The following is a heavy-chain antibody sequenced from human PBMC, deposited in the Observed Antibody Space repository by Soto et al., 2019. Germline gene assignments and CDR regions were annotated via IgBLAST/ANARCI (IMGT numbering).Heavy chain of an antibody. Sequence: VGSLILSCAASGFTFSSYGMHWVRQAPGKGLEWVAVISYDGSNKYYADSVKGRFTISRDNSKNTLYLQMNSLRAEDTAMYYCAKTYYYDSSGPPGYWGQGTLVTVSS. CDR1: GFTFSSYG. D-gene: IGHD3-22*01. V-gene: IGHV3-30*18. J-gene: IGHJ4*02. CDR3: AKTYYYDSSGPPGY. CDR2: ISYDGSNK.